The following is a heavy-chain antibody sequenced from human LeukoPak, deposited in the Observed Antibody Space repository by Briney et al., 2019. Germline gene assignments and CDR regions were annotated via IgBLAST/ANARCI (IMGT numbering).Heavy chain of an antibody. CDR1: GLNLNKVW. V-gene: IGHV3-15*01. J-gene: IGHJ4*02. CDR2: IKRKGDGGRI. Sequence: GGSLRLSCAASGLNLNKVWMNWVRQAPGNGLEWVGRIKRKGDGGRIDYAAPVKGGFTISSDDSKNTLYLEMNSLKTEDTAVYYCTQLGDDYWGQGTLVTVSS. CDR3: TQLGDDY. D-gene: IGHD7-27*01.